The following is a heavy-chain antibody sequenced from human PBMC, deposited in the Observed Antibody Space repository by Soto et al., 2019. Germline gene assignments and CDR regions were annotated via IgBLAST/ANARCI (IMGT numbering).Heavy chain of an antibody. J-gene: IGHJ4*02. CDR2: MSAGSDAT. D-gene: IGHD3-10*01. V-gene: IGHV3-23*01. Sequence: GGSVRLSCAASGFTFSNYVMSWVRQAPGKGLEWVSTMSAGSDATYYTDSVKGRFTISRDNSKNTLYLQMNGLRAEDTAIYYCAKVFRQGQLAYYYFDYWGQGTLVTVSS. CDR3: AKVFRQGQLAYYYFDY. CDR1: GFTFSNYV.